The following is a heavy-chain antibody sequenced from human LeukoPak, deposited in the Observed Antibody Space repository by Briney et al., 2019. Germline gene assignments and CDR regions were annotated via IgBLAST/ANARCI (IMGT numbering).Heavy chain of an antibody. CDR3: ARVGYGSSWYSHGY. CDR2: IYYSGST. V-gene: IGHV4-34*01. Sequence: SETLSLTCAVYGGSFSGYYWGWIRQPPGKGLEWIGSIYYSGSTYYNPPLKSRVTISVDTSKNQFSLKLSSVTAADTAVYYCARVGYGSSWYSHGYWGQGTLVTVSS. CDR1: GGSFSGYY. D-gene: IGHD6-13*01. J-gene: IGHJ4*02.